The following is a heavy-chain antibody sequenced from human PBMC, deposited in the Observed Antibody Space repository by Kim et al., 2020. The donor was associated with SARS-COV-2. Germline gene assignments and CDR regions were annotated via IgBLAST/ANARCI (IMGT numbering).Heavy chain of an antibody. CDR2: ISAAGGST. J-gene: IGHJ4*02. CDR3: AKVSGSYLGPFSVDY. D-gene: IGHD1-26*01. Sequence: GGSLRLSFAASGFTFSSFAMSWVRQAPGKGLEWVSSISAAGGSTYYADSVKGRFTFSRDNSKNTLYLQMNSLRAEDTALYYCAKVSGSYLGPFSVDYWGQGTLVTVSS. V-gene: IGHV3-23*01. CDR1: GFTFSSFA.